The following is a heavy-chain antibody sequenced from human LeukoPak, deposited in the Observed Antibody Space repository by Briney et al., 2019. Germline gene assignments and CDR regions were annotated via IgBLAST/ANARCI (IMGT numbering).Heavy chain of an antibody. CDR1: GFTFSSYE. CDR3: ARDIYYGSGNFDY. D-gene: IGHD3-10*01. Sequence: GGSPRLSCAASGFTFSSYEMNWVRQAPGKGLEWVSYISGSGSTIYYADSVKGRFTISRDNAKNSLYLQMNSLRAEDTAVYYCARDIYYGSGNFDYWGQGTLVTVSS. V-gene: IGHV3-48*03. J-gene: IGHJ4*02. CDR2: ISGSGSTI.